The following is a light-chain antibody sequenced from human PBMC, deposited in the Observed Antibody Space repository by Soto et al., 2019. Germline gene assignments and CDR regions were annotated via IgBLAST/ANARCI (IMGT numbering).Light chain of an antibody. CDR1: QSISSY. CDR3: QHYKTYSRT. CDR2: AAS. Sequence: IQMTHSPSSLSASVLYRVTITFLASQSISSYLNWYQQKPGKAPKLLIYAASSLQSGVPSRFSGSGSGTEFTLTISSLQPDDSATYYCQHYKTYSRTFGQGTKVDIK. J-gene: IGKJ1*01. V-gene: IGKV1-39*01.